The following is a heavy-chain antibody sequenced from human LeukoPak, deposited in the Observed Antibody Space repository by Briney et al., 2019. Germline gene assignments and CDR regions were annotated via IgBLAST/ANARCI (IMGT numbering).Heavy chain of an antibody. J-gene: IGHJ4*02. CDR1: GYTFTSYG. CDR2: ISAYNGNT. V-gene: IGHV1-18*01. D-gene: IGHD2-8*01. Sequence: RGASVKVSCKASGYTFTSYGMSWVRQAPGQGLEWMGWISAYNGNTNYAQKLQGRVTMTTDTSTSTAYMELSSLTSDDTAVYYCARDLFRHYCTDGVCNEFDYWGQGTLVTVSS. CDR3: ARDLFRHYCTDGVCNEFDY.